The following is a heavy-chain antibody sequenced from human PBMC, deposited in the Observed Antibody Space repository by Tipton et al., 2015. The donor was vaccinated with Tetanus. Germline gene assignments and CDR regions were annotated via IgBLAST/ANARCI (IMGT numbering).Heavy chain of an antibody. CDR2: INPRTFTT. CDR3: VRGSGNQTTDHFDY. CDR1: GYTFTNYY. D-gene: IGHD3-10*01. Sequence: SGPEVKKPGASVKVSCKAYGYTFTNYYIHWVQQAPGQGLEWVGIINPRTFTTSYAQKFQGRVTMTRDTSTTTAYMELSSLRSDDTAMYYCVRGSGNQTTDHFDYWGRGTLVTVSS. V-gene: IGHV1-46*01. J-gene: IGHJ4*02.